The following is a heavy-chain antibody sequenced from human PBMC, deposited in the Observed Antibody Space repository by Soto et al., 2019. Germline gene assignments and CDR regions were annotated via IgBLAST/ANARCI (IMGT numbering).Heavy chain of an antibody. CDR3: ANRRGVGLTRSSFDY. CDR2: IDPSGGDT. CDR1: GYTFNRHY. D-gene: IGHD1-26*01. Sequence: QVQLVQSGAEVRKPGASVKVSCKASGYTFNRHYIQWVRQAPGQGLEWMGMIDPSGGDTNYAKKFQGRVTLTSDTSTSTVYMELSSLRSEDTVVYYCANRRGVGLTRSSFDYWGPGTLVIVSS. J-gene: IGHJ4*02. V-gene: IGHV1-46*02.